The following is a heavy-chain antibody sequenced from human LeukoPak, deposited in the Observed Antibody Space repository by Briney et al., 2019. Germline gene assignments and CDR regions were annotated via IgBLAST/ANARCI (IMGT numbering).Heavy chain of an antibody. J-gene: IGHJ3*02. CDR3: ARVWEYSYGHDAFDI. D-gene: IGHD5-18*01. CDR2: ISAYNGNT. Sequence: GASVKLSCKASGYTFTSYGISWVRQAPGQGLEWMGCISAYNGNTNYAQKLQGRVTITTDTSTSTAYMELRSLRYEDTAVYYCARVWEYSYGHDAFDIWGQGTMVTVSS. V-gene: IGHV1-18*01. CDR1: GYTFTSYG.